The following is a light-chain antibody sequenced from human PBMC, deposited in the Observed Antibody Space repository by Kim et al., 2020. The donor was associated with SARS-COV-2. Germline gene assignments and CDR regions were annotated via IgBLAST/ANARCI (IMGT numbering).Light chain of an antibody. CDR2: DVS. V-gene: IGLV2-14*03. CDR1: SSDVGYYNY. Sequence: GQSIPISCTGTSSDVGYYNYVSWYQQHPGKAPKLMIYDVSKRPSGVSNRFSGSKSGNTASLTVSGLQAEDEADYYCSSYTTSNSWVFGGGTQLTVL. CDR3: SSYTTSNSWV. J-gene: IGLJ3*02.